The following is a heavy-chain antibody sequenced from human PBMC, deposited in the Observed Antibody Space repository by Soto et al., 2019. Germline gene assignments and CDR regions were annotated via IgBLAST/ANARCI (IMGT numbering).Heavy chain of an antibody. Sequence: GGSLRLSCAASGFTFSSYSMNWVRQAPGKGLEWVSYISSSSSTIYYADSVKGRFTISRDNAKNSLYLQMNSLRDEDTAVYYCARDDYYDTSGYLALFDYWGQGTLVTVSS. CDR3: ARDDYYDTSGYLALFDY. CDR2: ISSSSSTI. D-gene: IGHD3-22*01. V-gene: IGHV3-48*02. CDR1: GFTFSSYS. J-gene: IGHJ4*02.